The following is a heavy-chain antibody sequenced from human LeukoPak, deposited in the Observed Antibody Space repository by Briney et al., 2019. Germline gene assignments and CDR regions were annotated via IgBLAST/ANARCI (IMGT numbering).Heavy chain of an antibody. Sequence: GGSLRLSCEASGFTFDDYGMSWVRQRPGRGLEWVSGINRNGGSTDYADSVKGRFTIPRDNAKNSHFLQMNSLRVEDTALYYCARGFRNGPFDCWGQGTLVTVSS. CDR3: ARGFRNGPFDC. CDR2: INRNGGST. V-gene: IGHV3-20*04. D-gene: IGHD3-10*01. J-gene: IGHJ4*02. CDR1: GFTFDDYG.